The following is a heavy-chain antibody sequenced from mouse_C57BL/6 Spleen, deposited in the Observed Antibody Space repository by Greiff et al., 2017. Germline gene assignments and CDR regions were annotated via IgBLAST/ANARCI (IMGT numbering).Heavy chain of an antibody. CDR2: INPSNGGT. Sequence: QVQLQQSGPELVKPGASVKLSCKASGYTFTSYWMHWVKQRPGQGLEWLGNINPSNGGTNYNEKFKSKATLTVDKSSSTAYMQLSSLTSEDSAVYYCARAYYSNYGYFDVWGTGTTVTVSA. CDR1: GYTFTSYW. V-gene: IGHV1-53*01. J-gene: IGHJ1*03. D-gene: IGHD2-5*01. CDR3: ARAYYSNYGYFDV.